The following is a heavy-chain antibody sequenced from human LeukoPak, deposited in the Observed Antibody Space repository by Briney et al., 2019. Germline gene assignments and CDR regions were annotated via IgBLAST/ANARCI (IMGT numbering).Heavy chain of an antibody. D-gene: IGHD1-26*01. Sequence: TGGSLRLSCAASRFTFSNYWMHWVRQAPGKGLVWVSRIDSDGSRTSYADSVKGRFTISRDNAKNTLYLQMSSLRAEATAVYYCARKSGSYYFFDYWGQGTLVTVSS. V-gene: IGHV3-74*01. CDR1: RFTFSNYW. J-gene: IGHJ4*02. CDR2: IDSDGSRT. CDR3: ARKSGSYYFFDY.